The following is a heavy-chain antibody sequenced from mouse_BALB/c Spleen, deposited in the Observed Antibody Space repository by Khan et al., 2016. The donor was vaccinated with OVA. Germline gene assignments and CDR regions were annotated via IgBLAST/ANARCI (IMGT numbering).Heavy chain of an antibody. CDR3: ARENYYGYAMDY. D-gene: IGHD1-1*01. CDR1: GYSITSDYA. Sequence: VQLQQSGPGLVKPSQSLSLTCTVTGYSITSDYAWDWIRQFPGNKLEWMGYISYGGSTSYHPSLKSRISITRDTSKNQFFLQLNSVTTEDTATYYCARENYYGYAMDYWGQGTSVTVSS. CDR2: ISYGGST. J-gene: IGHJ4*01. V-gene: IGHV3-2*02.